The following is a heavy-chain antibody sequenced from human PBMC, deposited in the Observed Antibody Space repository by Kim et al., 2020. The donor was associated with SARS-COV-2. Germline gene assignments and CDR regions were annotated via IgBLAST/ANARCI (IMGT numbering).Heavy chain of an antibody. Sequence: GGSLRLSCAASGFTFSVYYMSWIRQAPGKGLEWVSYISSSSSYTNYADSVKGRFTISRDNAKNSLYLQMNSLRAEDTAVYYCARAYYYDSSGYWFDYWGQGTLVTVSS. J-gene: IGHJ4*02. D-gene: IGHD3-22*01. CDR2: ISSSSSYT. CDR1: GFTFSVYY. V-gene: IGHV3-11*05. CDR3: ARAYYYDSSGYWFDY.